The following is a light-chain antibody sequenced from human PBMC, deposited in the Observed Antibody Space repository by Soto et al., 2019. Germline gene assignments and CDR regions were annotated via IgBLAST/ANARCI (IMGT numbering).Light chain of an antibody. V-gene: IGKV3-20*01. CDR1: QSVSSSS. Sequence: EIVLTQSPGTLSLAPGERATLSCRASQSVSSSSLAWYQQKRGQAPRLLIYGASSRATGIPDRFSGCGSGTDFTLTIRSLEPEYFAVYYCQVSGRSALYTFGQGTRLEIK. CDR2: GAS. J-gene: IGKJ2*01. CDR3: QVSGRSALYT.